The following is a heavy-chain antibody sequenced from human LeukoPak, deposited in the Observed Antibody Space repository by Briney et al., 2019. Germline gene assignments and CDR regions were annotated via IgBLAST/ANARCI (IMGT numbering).Heavy chain of an antibody. D-gene: IGHD5-12*01. V-gene: IGHV3-23*01. J-gene: IGHJ4*02. CDR1: GFTFSSYA. CDR2: ISGGGSST. Sequence: GGSLRLSCAASGFTFSSYAMSWVRQAPGKGLEWISSISGGGSSTDYADSVKGRFTISRDNSKNTLYLQMNSLRAEDTAVYYCARERGYSGYGGYFDYWGQGTLVTVSS. CDR3: ARERGYSGYGGYFDY.